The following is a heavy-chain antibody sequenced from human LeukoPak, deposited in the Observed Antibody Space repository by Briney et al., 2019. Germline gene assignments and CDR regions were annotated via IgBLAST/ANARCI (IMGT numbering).Heavy chain of an antibody. D-gene: IGHD6-13*01. CDR1: GDTFTSYG. J-gene: IGHJ4*02. V-gene: IGHV1-18*01. CDR2: ISAYNGNT. Sequence: ASVKGSCKASGDTFTSYGISCGRQAPGQALEWMGWISAYNGNTNYAQKLQGRVTMTTDTSTSTAYMELRSLRSDDTAVYYCARKITIAAAGDYWGQGTPVTVSS. CDR3: ARKITIAAAGDY.